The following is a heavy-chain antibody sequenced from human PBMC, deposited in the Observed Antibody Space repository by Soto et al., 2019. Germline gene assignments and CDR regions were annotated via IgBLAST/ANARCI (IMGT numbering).Heavy chain of an antibody. V-gene: IGHV1-69*13. CDR1: GGTFSSYA. Sequence: GASVKVSCKASGGTFSSYAISWVRQAPGQGLEWMGGIIPIFGTANYAQKFQGRVTITADESTSTAYMELISLRSEDTAVYYCAREPYYYDSSGTNWFDTWGQGTLVTVSS. D-gene: IGHD3-22*01. CDR2: IIPIFGTA. CDR3: AREPYYYDSSGTNWFDT. J-gene: IGHJ5*02.